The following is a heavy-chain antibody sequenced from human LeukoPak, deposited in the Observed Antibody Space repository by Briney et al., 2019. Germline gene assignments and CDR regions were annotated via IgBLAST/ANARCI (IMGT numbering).Heavy chain of an antibody. D-gene: IGHD6-19*01. CDR2: ISYDGSNK. J-gene: IGHJ4*02. Sequence: SGRSLRLSCATSGYPFSNNGMHWVRQAPGKGLEWVAVISYDGSNKYYADSVKGRFTISRDNSKNTLYLQMDSLRAEDTAVFYCAKDRLVAVAGPTYFDYWGQGTLVTVSS. CDR3: AKDRLVAVAGPTYFDY. CDR1: GYPFSNNG. V-gene: IGHV3-30*18.